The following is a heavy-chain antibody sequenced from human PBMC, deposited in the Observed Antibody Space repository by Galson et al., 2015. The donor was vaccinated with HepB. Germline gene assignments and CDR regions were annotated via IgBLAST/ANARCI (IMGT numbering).Heavy chain of an antibody. CDR2: ISGSGGST. Sequence: SLRLSCAASGFTFSSYAMNWVRQAPGKGLEWVSTISGSGGSTYYADSVKGRFIISRDNSKNTLYLQMNSLRAEDTAIYYCAKEFIISGWYYGFDYWGQGTLVTVSS. D-gene: IGHD6-19*01. V-gene: IGHV3-23*01. CDR3: AKEFIISGWYYGFDY. CDR1: GFTFSSYA. J-gene: IGHJ4*02.